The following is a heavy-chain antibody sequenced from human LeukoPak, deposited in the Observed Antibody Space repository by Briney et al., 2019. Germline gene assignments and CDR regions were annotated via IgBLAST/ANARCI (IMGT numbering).Heavy chain of an antibody. J-gene: IGHJ4*02. CDR3: AGGSYYSDSSGYYPYYFDY. Sequence: SETLSLPCAVYGGSFSGYYWSWIRQPPGKGLEWIGEINHSGSTNYNPSLKSRVTISVDTSKNQFSLKLSSVTAADTAVYYCAGGSYYSDSSGYYPYYFDYWGQGTLVTVSS. V-gene: IGHV4-34*01. CDR2: INHSGST. D-gene: IGHD3-22*01. CDR1: GGSFSGYY.